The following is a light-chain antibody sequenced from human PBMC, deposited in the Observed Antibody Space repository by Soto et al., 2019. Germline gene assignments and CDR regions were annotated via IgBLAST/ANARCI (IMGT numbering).Light chain of an antibody. CDR3: QHYNSYSEA. Sequence: DIQLTQSPSTLSASVGDRVTITCRASQSASTWLAWYQQKPGKAPNLLIFKASSLESGVPSRFSGGGSGTEFTLTISSLQPDDFATYYCQHYNSYSEAFGQGTKVDIK. CDR2: KAS. J-gene: IGKJ1*01. V-gene: IGKV1-5*03. CDR1: QSASTW.